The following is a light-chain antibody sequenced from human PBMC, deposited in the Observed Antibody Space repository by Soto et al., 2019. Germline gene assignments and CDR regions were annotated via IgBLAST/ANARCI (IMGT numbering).Light chain of an antibody. CDR1: QDIANY. J-gene: IGKJ3*01. CDR3: QPYYNLLVT. V-gene: IGKV1-33*01. CDR2: DAS. Sequence: DIQMTQSPSSLSASVGDRVTITCQASQDIANYLNWYQQKPGKAPKLMIYDASNLETGVPSRFSGSGSETDFTFTISSLQPEDIATYYCQPYYNLLVTCGPGTKVDIK.